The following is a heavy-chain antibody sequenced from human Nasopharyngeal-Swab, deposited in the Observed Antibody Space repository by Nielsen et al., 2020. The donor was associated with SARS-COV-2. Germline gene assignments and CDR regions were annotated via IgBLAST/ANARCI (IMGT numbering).Heavy chain of an antibody. Sequence: GESLKISCAASGFTFSSYALSWVRQAPGKGLEWVSIISGSGDTTYYADSVKDRFTISRDNSKNTLYMQMNSLRAEDTAVYYCARKGSSRDGSYFDYWGQGTLVTVSS. J-gene: IGHJ4*02. CDR3: ARKGSSRDGSYFDY. D-gene: IGHD3-10*01. CDR2: ISGSGDTT. CDR1: GFTFSSYA. V-gene: IGHV3-23*01.